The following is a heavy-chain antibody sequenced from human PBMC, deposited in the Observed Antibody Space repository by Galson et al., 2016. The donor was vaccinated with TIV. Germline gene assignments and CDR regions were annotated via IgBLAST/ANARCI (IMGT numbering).Heavy chain of an antibody. CDR1: GDTFDSYA. Sequence: SVKVSCKASGDTFDSYAISWVRQAPGQGLEWMGRIIPLLGVTNYAQSFQGRVTISADTSTSTVYMDLSNLRSDDTAVFFCARVSPDTRGGSGMAVWGQGTTVTVPS. CDR3: ARVSPDTRGGSGMAV. CDR2: IIPLLGVT. J-gene: IGHJ6*02. D-gene: IGHD3-16*01. V-gene: IGHV1-69*04.